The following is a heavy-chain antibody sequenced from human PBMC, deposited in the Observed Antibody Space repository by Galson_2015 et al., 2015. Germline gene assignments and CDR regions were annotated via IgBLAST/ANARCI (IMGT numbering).Heavy chain of an antibody. CDR3: AVGSNYYYYGMDV. Sequence: SLRLSCAASGFIFSSYSMNWVRQAPGKGLEWVSSISSSTNYIYYADSVKGRFTISRDNAKNSLYLQMNSLRAEDTAVYYCAVGSNYYYYGMDVWGQGTTATVSS. CDR1: GFIFSSYS. J-gene: IGHJ6*02. V-gene: IGHV3-21*01. D-gene: IGHD2-15*01. CDR2: ISSSTNYI.